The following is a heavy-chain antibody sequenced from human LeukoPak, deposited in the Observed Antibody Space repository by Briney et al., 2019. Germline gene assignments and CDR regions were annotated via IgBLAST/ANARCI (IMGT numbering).Heavy chain of an antibody. Sequence: PSQTLSLTCTVSGDSISSGDYYWSWIRQPPGRGLEWIGYIYYSGSTYYNPSLKSRVTISVDTSKNQFSLKLSSVTAVETAVYNCARGHAAAENYWGQGTLVTVSS. V-gene: IGHV4-30-4*08. D-gene: IGHD6-13*01. J-gene: IGHJ4*02. CDR1: GDSISSGDYY. CDR2: IYYSGST. CDR3: ARGHAAAENY.